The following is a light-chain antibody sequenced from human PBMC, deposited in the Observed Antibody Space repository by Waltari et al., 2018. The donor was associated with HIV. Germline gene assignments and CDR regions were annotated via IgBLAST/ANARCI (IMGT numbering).Light chain of an antibody. J-gene: IGLJ1*01. CDR1: ALSKRY. CDR3: QVADSSGNYV. Sequence: SSDLTQPPSVSVSPGQTARITCSGDALSKRYVYWYQQKPGQAPVMVIYRDNERPSGIPERFSGSSSETTVTLSISGVQAEDEADYYCQVADSSGNYVFGTGTKVTVL. V-gene: IGLV3-25*03. CDR2: RDN.